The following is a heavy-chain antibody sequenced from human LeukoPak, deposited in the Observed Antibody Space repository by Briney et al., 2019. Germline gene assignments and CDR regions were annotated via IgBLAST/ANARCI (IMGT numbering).Heavy chain of an antibody. CDR3: ARGKMATDFDY. CDR1: GGPISSYY. V-gene: IGHV4-4*07. D-gene: IGHD5-24*01. J-gene: IGHJ4*02. CDR2: IYTRGSA. Sequence: SETLSLTCTVSGGPISSYYWSWIRQPAGKGLEWIGRIYTRGSANYNPSLKSRVTMPVDMSKNQFSLKLSSVTAADTAVYYCARGKMATDFDYWGQGTLVTVSS.